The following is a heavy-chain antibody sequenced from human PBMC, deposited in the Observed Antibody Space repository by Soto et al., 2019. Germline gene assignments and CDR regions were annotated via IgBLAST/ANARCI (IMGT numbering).Heavy chain of an antibody. D-gene: IGHD3-9*01. J-gene: IGHJ6*02. V-gene: IGHV4-59*01. CDR3: ARFDILTASMDV. CDR2: IYYSGST. CDR1: GGSISSYY. Sequence: SETLSLTCTVSGGSISSYYWSWIRQPPGKGLEWIGYIYYSGSTNYNPSLKSRVTISVDTSKNQFSLKLSSVTAADTAVYYCARFDILTASMDVWGQGTTVTVSS.